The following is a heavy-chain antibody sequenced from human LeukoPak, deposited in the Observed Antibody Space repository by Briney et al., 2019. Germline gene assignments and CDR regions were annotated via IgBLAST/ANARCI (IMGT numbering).Heavy chain of an antibody. CDR1: GGXISSYY. CDR3: ARDRGYYDSSGYLFDY. V-gene: IGHV4-4*07. Sequence: SETLSLTCSVSGGXISSYYCSWIRQPAGKGLEWIGRIYTSGSTNYNPSLKSRVTMSVDTSKNQFSLKLSSVTAADTAVYYCARDRGYYDSSGYLFDYWGQGTTVTVSS. J-gene: IGHJ4*03. D-gene: IGHD3-22*01. CDR2: IYTSGST.